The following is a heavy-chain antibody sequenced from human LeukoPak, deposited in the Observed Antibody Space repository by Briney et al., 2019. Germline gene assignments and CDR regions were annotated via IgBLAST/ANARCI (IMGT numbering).Heavy chain of an antibody. V-gene: IGHV3-23*01. CDR2: ISGSGTST. J-gene: IGHJ4*02. CDR1: GFTFSNYA. Sequence: GGSLRLSCAASGFTFSNYAMSWVRQAPGKGLEWVSGISGSGTSTYYADSVKGRFTISRDNAKNSLYLQMNSLRAEDTAVYYCARGRRTHDYWGQGTLVTVSS. CDR3: ARGRRTHDY. D-gene: IGHD1-1*01.